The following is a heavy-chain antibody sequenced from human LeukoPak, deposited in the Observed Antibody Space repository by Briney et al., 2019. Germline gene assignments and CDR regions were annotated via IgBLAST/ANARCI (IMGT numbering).Heavy chain of an antibody. CDR2: IYYSGST. CDR3: ARALLPEDFDY. Sequence: SETLSLTCTVSGGSISSYYWSWLRQPPGKGLEWIGYIYYSGSTNYNPSLKSRVTISVDTSKNQFSLKLSSVTAADTAVYYCARALLPEDFDYWGQGTLVTVSS. CDR1: GGSISSYY. V-gene: IGHV4-59*01. J-gene: IGHJ4*02. D-gene: IGHD2/OR15-2a*01.